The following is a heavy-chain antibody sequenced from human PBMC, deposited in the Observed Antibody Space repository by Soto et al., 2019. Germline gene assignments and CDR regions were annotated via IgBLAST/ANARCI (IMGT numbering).Heavy chain of an antibody. CDR3: ARHYARLVYFAY. D-gene: IGHD3-16*01. J-gene: IGHJ4*02. V-gene: IGHV4-30-2*01. CDR1: GGSISSGSDS. Sequence: QLQLQESGSGLVKPSQTLSLTCAVSGGSISSGSDSWNWIRQPPGKGLEWIGYIYHSGSAYYNPSLKSRVTISLDRSKNQFSLMLTSVPAADTAVYYCARHYARLVYFAYWGQGTLVTVSS. CDR2: IYHSGSA.